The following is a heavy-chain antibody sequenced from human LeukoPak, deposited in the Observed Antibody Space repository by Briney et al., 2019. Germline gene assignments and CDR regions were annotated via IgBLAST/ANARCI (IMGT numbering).Heavy chain of an antibody. D-gene: IGHD2-2*01. CDR2: IYSSGRT. Sequence: SETLSLTCTVSGGSISSYYWSWIRQPAGKGLEWIGRIYSSGRTNYNPSLKSRVTMSVDTSKNQFSLKLSSVTAADTAVYYCARGQYHLLYWYFDLWGRGTLVTVSS. V-gene: IGHV4-4*07. CDR3: ARGQYHLLYWYFDL. J-gene: IGHJ2*01. CDR1: GGSISSYY.